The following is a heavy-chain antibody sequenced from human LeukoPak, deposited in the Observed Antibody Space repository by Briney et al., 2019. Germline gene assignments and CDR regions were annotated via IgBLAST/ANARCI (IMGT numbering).Heavy chain of an antibody. CDR3: STDSGRSYFYFDF. J-gene: IGHJ4*02. CDR1: GFGLSVLS. CDR2: IRPETGEP. Sequence: ASVKVSCKISGFGLSVLSIHWMRQAPGKGLEWVGGIRPETGEPIFAQKFRGRVTIAEDTFTDTGYLELRGLTSEDTAVYYCSTDSGRSYFYFDFWGQGTLVTVSS. V-gene: IGHV1-24*01. D-gene: IGHD3-10*01.